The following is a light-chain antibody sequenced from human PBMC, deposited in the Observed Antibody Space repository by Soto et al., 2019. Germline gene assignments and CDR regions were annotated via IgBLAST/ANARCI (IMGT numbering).Light chain of an antibody. Sequence: DIQMTQSPSSVSASVGDRVTITCRASQGITSWLAWYQQKPGKAPKLLIYAASSLEREVSSRFSGSGSGTDVTLAISCLQPEDSATDYCQQANSFPLTFGGGTKVQIK. CDR3: QQANSFPLT. V-gene: IGKV1-12*01. CDR1: QGITSW. CDR2: AAS. J-gene: IGKJ4*01.